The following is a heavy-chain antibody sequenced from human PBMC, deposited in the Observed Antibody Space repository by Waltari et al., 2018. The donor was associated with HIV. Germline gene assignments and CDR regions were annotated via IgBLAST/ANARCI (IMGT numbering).Heavy chain of an antibody. V-gene: IGHV4-61*01. Sequence: HLQESGPRLAKPSETLSLTCSVSGGSASTGTYYWSWIRQPPGKGLEWIGYISYSGSTNYNPSLKSRVTVSVDTSKNQVSLKLNSLTAADTAVYYCASHGDYYDRSGFYFDHWGQGTLVTVSS. CDR2: ISYSGST. D-gene: IGHD3-22*01. CDR1: GGSASTGTYY. CDR3: ASHGDYYDRSGFYFDH. J-gene: IGHJ4*02.